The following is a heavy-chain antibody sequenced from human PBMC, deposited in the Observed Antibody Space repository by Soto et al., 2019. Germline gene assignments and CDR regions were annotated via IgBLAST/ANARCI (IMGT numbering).Heavy chain of an antibody. CDR3: ARDSSGYYYDYYYGMDV. CDR1: GYSFTSYW. V-gene: IGHV5-10-1*01. CDR2: IDPSDSYT. J-gene: IGHJ6*02. Sequence: PGESLKISCKGSGYSFTSYWISWVRQMPGKGLEWMGRIDPSDSYTNYSPSFQGHVTISADKSISTAYLQWSSLKASDTATYYCARDSSGYYYDYYYGMDVWGQGTTVTVSS. D-gene: IGHD3-22*01.